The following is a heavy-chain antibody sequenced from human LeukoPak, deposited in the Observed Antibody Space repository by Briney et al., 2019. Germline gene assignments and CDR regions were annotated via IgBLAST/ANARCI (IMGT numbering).Heavy chain of an antibody. D-gene: IGHD3-22*01. CDR1: DYSISSGNY. V-gene: IGHV4-38-2*01. J-gene: IGHJ4*02. CDR3: ARNDSSGYFDY. Sequence: SETLSLTCAVSDYSISSGNYWGWFRQPPGRGLEWIGSVYHSGSTHYRPSLKSRVTISVDTSKNQFSLKLSSVTAADTAVYYCARNDSSGYFDYWGQGTLVTVSS. CDR2: VYHSGST.